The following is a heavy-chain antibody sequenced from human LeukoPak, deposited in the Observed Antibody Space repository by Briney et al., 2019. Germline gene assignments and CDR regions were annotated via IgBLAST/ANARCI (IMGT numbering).Heavy chain of an antibody. D-gene: IGHD3-3*01. Sequence: GASVEVSCKASGYTFTSSGISWVRQVPGQGLEWMGWISAYNGNANYAQKVQGRVTMTTDTSTSTAYMEPRSLRSDDTAVYYCARAASGITIFGVVMGDSYGMDVWGQGTTVTVSS. CDR1: GYTFTSSG. J-gene: IGHJ6*02. V-gene: IGHV1-18*01. CDR3: ARAASGITIFGVVMGDSYGMDV. CDR2: ISAYNGNA.